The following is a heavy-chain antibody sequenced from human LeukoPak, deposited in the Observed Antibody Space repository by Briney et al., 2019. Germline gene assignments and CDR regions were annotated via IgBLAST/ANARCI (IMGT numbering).Heavy chain of an antibody. Sequence: ASVKVSCKPSVYTFSAYYIHWVLQAPGQGLEWMGWINPNSGGTKYAQKFQGRVTLTRDTSVTTAYMELSWLRSDDTAVYYCARGLRGGSGSYPWGYWGQGTLVTVSS. CDR2: INPNSGGT. V-gene: IGHV1-2*02. D-gene: IGHD3-10*01. CDR3: ARGLRGGSGSYPWGY. CDR1: VYTFSAYY. J-gene: IGHJ4*02.